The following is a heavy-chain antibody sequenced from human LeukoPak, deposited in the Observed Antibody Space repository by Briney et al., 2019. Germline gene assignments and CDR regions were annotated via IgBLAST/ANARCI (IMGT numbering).Heavy chain of an antibody. V-gene: IGHV3-73*01. CDR1: GFTFSDSA. Sequence: GGSLRLSCAASGFTFSDSAMHWVRQASGKGLEWVGRIRNKANSYATAYAASVKGRFTISRDDSKNTLYLQMNSLRAEDTAVYYCARDSAAATSYYFDYWGQGTPVTGSS. J-gene: IGHJ4*02. CDR3: ARDSAAATSYYFDY. D-gene: IGHD6-13*01. CDR2: IRNKANSYAT.